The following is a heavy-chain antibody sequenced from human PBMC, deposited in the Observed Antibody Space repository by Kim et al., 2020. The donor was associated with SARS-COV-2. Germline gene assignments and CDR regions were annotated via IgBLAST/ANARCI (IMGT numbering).Heavy chain of an antibody. J-gene: IGHJ4*02. V-gene: IGHV3-7*01. CDR1: GFTFTGDA. CDR2: INQDGSES. Sequence: GGSLRLSCTTSGFTFTGDAMSWVRQAPGKGLEWVANINQDGSESYYVDSVKGRFTISRDNAKNSLYLQMNSLRVEDTAVYYCARSVFGDNYWGQGTLVSVSS. CDR3: ARSVFGDNY. D-gene: IGHD3-10*02.